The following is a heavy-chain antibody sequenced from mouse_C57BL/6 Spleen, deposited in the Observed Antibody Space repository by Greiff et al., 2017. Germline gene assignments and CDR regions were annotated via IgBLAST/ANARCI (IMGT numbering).Heavy chain of an antibody. V-gene: IGHV5-17*01. J-gene: IGHJ3*01. CDR2: ISSGSSTI. CDR1: GFTFSDYG. CDR3: ARQGYDGAWFAY. Sequence: EVKVEESGGGLVKPGGSLKLSCAASGFTFSDYGMHWVRQAPEKGLEWVAYISSGSSTIYYADTVKGRFTISRDNAKNTLFLQMTSLRSEDTAMYYCARQGYDGAWFAYWGKGTLVTVSA. D-gene: IGHD2-2*01.